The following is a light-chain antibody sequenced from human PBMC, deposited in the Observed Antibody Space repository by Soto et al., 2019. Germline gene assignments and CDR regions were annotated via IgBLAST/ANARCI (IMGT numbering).Light chain of an antibody. Sequence: QSALTQPASVSGSPGQSITISFTGTSSDVGKYNLVSWYQQYPGKATKLLIYEDNKGPSGISYRFSGSKSGITASLTISGLQAEDEADYYCCSYAGSSSWVFGGGTKLTVL. CDR3: CSYAGSSSWV. CDR1: SSDVGKYNL. V-gene: IGLV2-23*01. CDR2: EDN. J-gene: IGLJ3*02.